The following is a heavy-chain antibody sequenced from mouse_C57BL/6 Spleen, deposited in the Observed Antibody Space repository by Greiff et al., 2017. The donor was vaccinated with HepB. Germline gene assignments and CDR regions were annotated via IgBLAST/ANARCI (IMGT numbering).Heavy chain of an antibody. CDR3: AREPYGSSYGGFAY. CDR2: INPSTGGT. Sequence: EVQLKESGPELVKPGASVKISCKASGYSFTGYYMNWVKQSPEKSLEWIGEINPSTGGTTYNQKFKAKATLTVDKSSSTAYMQLKRLTSEDSAVYYCAREPYGSSYGGFAYWGQGTLVTVSA. CDR1: GYSFTGYY. D-gene: IGHD1-1*01. J-gene: IGHJ3*01. V-gene: IGHV1-42*01.